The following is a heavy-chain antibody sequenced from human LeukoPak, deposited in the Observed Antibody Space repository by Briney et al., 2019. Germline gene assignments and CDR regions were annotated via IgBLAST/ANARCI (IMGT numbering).Heavy chain of an antibody. CDR1: GGSITSNNW. V-gene: IGHV4-4*02. Sequence: SKTLSLTCAASGGSITSNNWWSWVRQPPGKGLEWIGEIHHTGSTNYYPSLKSRVTISLDKSRNHFSLELSSVTAADTAVYYCARIPYYYYALDVWGQGTPVTVSS. CDR3: ARIPYYYYALDV. J-gene: IGHJ6*02. CDR2: IHHTGST.